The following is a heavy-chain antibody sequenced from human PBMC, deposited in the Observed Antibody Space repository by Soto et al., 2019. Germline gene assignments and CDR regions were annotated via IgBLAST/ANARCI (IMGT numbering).Heavy chain of an antibody. CDR2: IIPIFGTA. V-gene: IGHV1-69*13. J-gene: IGHJ6*02. D-gene: IGHD2-21*02. CDR3: AREIESGVVTAINYYYYYGMDV. Sequence: GASVKVTCKASGCRIDIKSMRWVRPAPGQRLEWMGGIIPIFGTANYAQKLQGRVTITADESTSTAYMELSSLRSEDTAVYYCAREIESGVVTAINYYYYYGMDVWGQGTTVTVSS. CDR1: GCRIDIKS.